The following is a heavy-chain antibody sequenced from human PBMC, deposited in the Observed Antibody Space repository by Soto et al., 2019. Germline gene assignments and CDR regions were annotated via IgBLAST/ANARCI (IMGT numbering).Heavy chain of an antibody. V-gene: IGHV4-30-2*01. CDR2: IYHSGST. CDR3: ARDRSSSYLDY. CDR1: GGSISSGGYS. Sequence: SETLSLTCAVSGGSISSGGYSWSWIRQPPGKGLEWIGYIYHSGSTYYNPSLKSRVTISVDRSKNQFSLKLSSVTAADTAVYYCARDRSSSYLDYWGQGTLVTVSS. D-gene: IGHD6-13*01. J-gene: IGHJ4*02.